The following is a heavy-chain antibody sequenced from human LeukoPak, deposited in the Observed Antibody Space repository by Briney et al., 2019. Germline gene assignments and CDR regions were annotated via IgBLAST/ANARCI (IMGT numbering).Heavy chain of an antibody. V-gene: IGHV4-4*07. Sequence: SETLSLTCTVSGGSISSYYWSWIRQPAGKGLEWIGRIYTSGSTNYNPSLKSRVTMSVDTSKNQLSLKLSSVTAADTAVYYCARGRYYDSSGPIDYWGQGTLVTVSS. CDR1: GGSISSYY. CDR2: IYTSGST. D-gene: IGHD3-22*01. CDR3: ARGRYYDSSGPIDY. J-gene: IGHJ4*02.